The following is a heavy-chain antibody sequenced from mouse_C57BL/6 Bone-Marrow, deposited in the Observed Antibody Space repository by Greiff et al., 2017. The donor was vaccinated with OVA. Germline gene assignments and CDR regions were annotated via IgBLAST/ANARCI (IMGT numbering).Heavy chain of an antibody. J-gene: IGHJ2*01. CDR2: IYPGDGDT. V-gene: IGHV1-82*01. Sequence: QVQLQQSGPELAKPGASVKISCKASGYAFSSSWMNWVKQRPGKGLEWIGRIYPGDGDTNYNGKFKGKATLTADKSSSTAYMQLSSLTSEDSAVYFCYYYGSSYDYWGQGTTLTVSS. CDR3: YYYGSSYDY. D-gene: IGHD1-1*01. CDR1: GYAFSSSW.